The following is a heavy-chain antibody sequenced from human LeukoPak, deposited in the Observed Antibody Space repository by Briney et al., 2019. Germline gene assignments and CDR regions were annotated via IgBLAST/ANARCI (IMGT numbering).Heavy chain of an antibody. CDR3: ARDKHYYDSSGYYYGSMSGFDY. CDR1: GFTFSSYA. Sequence: LPGGSLRLSCAASGFTFSSYAMPWVRQAPGKGLEWVAVISYDGSNKYYADSVKGRFTISRDNSKNTLYLQMNSLRAEDTAVYYCARDKHYYDSSGYYYGSMSGFDYWGQGTLVTVSS. V-gene: IGHV3-30*04. CDR2: ISYDGSNK. D-gene: IGHD3-22*01. J-gene: IGHJ4*02.